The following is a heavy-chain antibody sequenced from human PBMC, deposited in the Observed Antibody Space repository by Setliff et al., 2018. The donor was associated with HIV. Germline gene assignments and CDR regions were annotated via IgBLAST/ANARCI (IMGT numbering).Heavy chain of an antibody. CDR1: GYTFSNYA. V-gene: IGHV1-3*01. J-gene: IGHJ3*02. CDR3: ARSNSSISIVVVTSGAFDI. D-gene: IGHD1-26*01. CDR2: INVGNDDT. Sequence: ASVKVSCKASGYTFSNYAIHWVRQAPGQRLEWMGWINVGNDDTKYSQKFQGRVTITRDRSASTAYMELSSLRSEDSAVYYCARSNSSISIVVVTSGAFDIWGQGTMVTVSS.